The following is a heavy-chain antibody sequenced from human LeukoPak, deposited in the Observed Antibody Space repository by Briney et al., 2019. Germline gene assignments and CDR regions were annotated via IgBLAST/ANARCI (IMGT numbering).Heavy chain of an antibody. CDR3: ARESGYCRGGSCRNWFDP. J-gene: IGHJ5*02. Sequence: SETLSLTCTVSGGSISSYYWSWIRQPAGKGLEWIGRIYTSGSTNYNPSLKSRVTMSVDTSKNQFSLKLSSVTAADTAVYYCARESGYCRGGSCRNWFDPWGQGTLVTVSS. CDR1: GGSISSYY. D-gene: IGHD2-15*01. V-gene: IGHV4-4*07. CDR2: IYTSGST.